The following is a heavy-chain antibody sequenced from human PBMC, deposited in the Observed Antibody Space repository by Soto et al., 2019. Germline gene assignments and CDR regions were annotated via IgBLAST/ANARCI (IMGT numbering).Heavy chain of an antibody. V-gene: IGHV4-59*01. D-gene: IGHD6-6*01. CDR3: ARVKQLVGENWFEP. Sequence: SETLSLTCTVSGGSISSYYWSWIRQPPGKGLEWIGYIYYSGSTNYNPSLKSRVTISVDTSKNQFSLKLSSVTAADTAVYYCARVKQLVGENWFEPWGQGTLVTVSS. J-gene: IGHJ5*02. CDR1: GGSISSYY. CDR2: IYYSGST.